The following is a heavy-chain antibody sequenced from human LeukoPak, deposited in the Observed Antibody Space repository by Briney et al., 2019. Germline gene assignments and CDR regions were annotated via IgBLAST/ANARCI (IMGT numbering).Heavy chain of an antibody. D-gene: IGHD3-10*01. Sequence: GGSLRLSCAASGFSNYAMAWVRQAPGKGLEWVSAISGDGSATYYGNSVKGRFTISRDSSKNTLYLQMNSLRAEDTAVFYCAKYWGSSYNYAPFDSWGQGTLVTVSS. J-gene: IGHJ4*02. CDR1: GFSNYA. CDR3: AKYWGSSYNYAPFDS. CDR2: ISGDGSAT. V-gene: IGHV3-23*01.